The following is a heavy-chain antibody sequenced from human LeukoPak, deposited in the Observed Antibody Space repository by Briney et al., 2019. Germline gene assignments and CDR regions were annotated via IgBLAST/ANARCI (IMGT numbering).Heavy chain of an antibody. J-gene: IGHJ3*01. CDR2: ITQDGSEK. Sequence: PGGSLRLSCAASEFTFNSHQMSWVRQAPGKGLEWVAKITQDGSEKYYMDSVKGRFIISRDNGKSSLYLQMNSLRVEDTAVYYCARDWRQDNAFDLWGQGTMVTVSS. V-gene: IGHV3-7*01. D-gene: IGHD2-15*01. CDR3: ARDWRQDNAFDL. CDR1: EFTFNSHQ.